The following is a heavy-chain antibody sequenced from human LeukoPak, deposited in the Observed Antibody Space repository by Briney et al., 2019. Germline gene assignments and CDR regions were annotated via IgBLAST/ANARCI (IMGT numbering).Heavy chain of an antibody. Sequence: PSETLSLTCTVSGGSISSYYWSWIRQPPGKGLEWIGYIYYSGSTSYNPSLKSRVTISVDTSKNQFSLKLSSVTAADTAVYYCARVNYSSGWYYFDYWGQGTLVTVSS. J-gene: IGHJ4*02. CDR2: IYYSGST. CDR3: ARVNYSSGWYYFDY. CDR1: GGSISSYY. D-gene: IGHD6-19*01. V-gene: IGHV4-59*01.